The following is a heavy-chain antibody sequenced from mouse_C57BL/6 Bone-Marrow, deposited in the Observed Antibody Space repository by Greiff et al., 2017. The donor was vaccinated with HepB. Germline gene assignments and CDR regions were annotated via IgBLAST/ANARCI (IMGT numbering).Heavy chain of an antibody. CDR3: ASIYDYDGDYYAMDY. J-gene: IGHJ4*01. D-gene: IGHD2-4*01. CDR1: GFTFSDYG. V-gene: IGHV5-17*01. CDR2: ISSGSSTI. Sequence: VQLKESGGGLVKPGGSLKLSCAASGFTFSDYGMHWVRQAPEKGLEWVAYISSGSSTIYYADTVKGRFTISRDNAKNTLFLQMTSLRSEDTAMYYFASIYDYDGDYYAMDYWGQGTSVTVSS.